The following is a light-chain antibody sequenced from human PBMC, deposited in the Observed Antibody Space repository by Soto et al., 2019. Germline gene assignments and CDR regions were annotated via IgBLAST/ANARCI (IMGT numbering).Light chain of an antibody. J-gene: IGKJ4*01. CDR2: DTS. V-gene: IGKV3-11*01. CDR3: HQRSNWPLT. Sequence: EIVLTQSPVTLSLSPGERATVSCRASQNVFSSLAWYQQKPGQAPRLLIYDTSTRATAIPARFRGSGSGTDITLTISSLEAEDFAVYYCHQRSNWPLTFGGGTKVEIK. CDR1: QNVFSS.